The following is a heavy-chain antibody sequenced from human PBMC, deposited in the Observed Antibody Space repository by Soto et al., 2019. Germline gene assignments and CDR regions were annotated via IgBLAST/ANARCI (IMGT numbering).Heavy chain of an antibody. D-gene: IGHD5-12*01. J-gene: IGHJ4*02. CDR2: ISFSGAT. CDR3: GRNRRDGYKRDLEV. CDR1: GVSITSYY. V-gene: IGHV4-59*01. Sequence: SETLTLTCAASGVSITSYYLRWIRQTPGKGLDWIGSISFSGATYSNPSLKGRAATSPETSENHLSLPLNTVTSADAAVFFCGRNRRDGYKRDLEVWGQGTPVTVSS.